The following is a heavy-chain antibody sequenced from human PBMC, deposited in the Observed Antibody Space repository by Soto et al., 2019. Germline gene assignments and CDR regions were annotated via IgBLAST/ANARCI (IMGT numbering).Heavy chain of an antibody. J-gene: IGHJ6*02. CDR3: AKTVLGYFGWFLLDV. Sequence: VGSLRLSCAASGFSFRTYGMHWVRQAPGRGLEWVAVVSYDGSISYSADSVKGRFTISRDNSKNTLFLQMNSLRPEDTAVYYCAKTVLGYFGWFLLDVWGQGTTVTVSS. CDR2: VSYDGSIS. CDR1: GFSFRTYG. V-gene: IGHV3-30*18. D-gene: IGHD3-9*01.